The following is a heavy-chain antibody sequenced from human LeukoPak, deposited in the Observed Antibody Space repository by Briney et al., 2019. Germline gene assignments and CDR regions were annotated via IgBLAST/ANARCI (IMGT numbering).Heavy chain of an antibody. V-gene: IGHV3-9*01. CDR1: GFTFSSYA. Sequence: GGSLRLSCAASGFTFSSYAMHWVRQAPGKGLEWVSGISWNSVSIGYADSVKGRFTISRDNAKNSLYLQMNSLRAEDTALYYCAKGITMVRGLPDYWGQGTLVTVSS. CDR2: ISWNSVSI. J-gene: IGHJ4*02. D-gene: IGHD3-10*01. CDR3: AKGITMVRGLPDY.